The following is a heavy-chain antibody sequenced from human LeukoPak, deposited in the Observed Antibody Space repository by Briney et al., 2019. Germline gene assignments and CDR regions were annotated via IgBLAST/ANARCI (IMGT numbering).Heavy chain of an antibody. Sequence: ASVKVSCKASGYTFTSYVINWVRQATGQGLEWMGWMNPNSGNTGYAQKFQGRVTMTRNTSISTAYMELSSLRSEDTAVYYCARGTESYGSGSNYYYHMDVWGKGTTVTVSS. D-gene: IGHD3-10*01. CDR2: MNPNSGNT. V-gene: IGHV1-8*01. CDR3: ARGTESYGSGSNYYYHMDV. CDR1: GYTFTSYV. J-gene: IGHJ6*03.